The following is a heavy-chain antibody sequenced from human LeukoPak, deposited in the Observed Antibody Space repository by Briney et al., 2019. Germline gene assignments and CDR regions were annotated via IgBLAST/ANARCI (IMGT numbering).Heavy chain of an antibody. V-gene: IGHV5-51*01. CDR2: IYPDDSDT. CDR3: GRQRGSAGTINHFDP. CDR1: GYRVTTYW. J-gene: IGHJ5*02. Sequence: RGESLKVSCETSGYRVTTYWIGWVRLMPGIGLEWGGAIYPDDSDTRYRPSFQAQVVISADRSIRTAYLQCNSLKTPATAMYYCGRQRGSAGTINHFDPWGQGTLVTVSP. D-gene: IGHD1-14*01.